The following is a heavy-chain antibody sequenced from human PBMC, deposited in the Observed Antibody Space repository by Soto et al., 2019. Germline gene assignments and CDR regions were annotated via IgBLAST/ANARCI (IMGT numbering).Heavy chain of an antibody. J-gene: IGHJ6*02. CDR2: IDTSGSTI. CDR1: GFTFSLYE. V-gene: IGHV3-48*03. D-gene: IGHD4-17*01. Sequence: EVQLVESGGGLVQPGGSLRLSCTASGFTFSLYEMNWVRQAPVRGLEWISYIDTSGSTIYYAESVKGRFTISRDNSRKSLALQMNSLRAEDTAVYYCARDGYGDPYYYYAIDVWGQGTTVTVSS. CDR3: ARDGYGDPYYYYAIDV.